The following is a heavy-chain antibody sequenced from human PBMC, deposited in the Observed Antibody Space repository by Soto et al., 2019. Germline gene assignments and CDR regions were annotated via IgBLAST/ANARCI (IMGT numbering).Heavy chain of an antibody. V-gene: IGHV3-23*01. CDR1: GFTFSSYA. CDR3: AQDLVDAEMAPAFDY. D-gene: IGHD2-21*01. CDR2: ISGSGGST. Sequence: EVQLLESGGGLVQPGGSLRLSCAASGFTFSSYAMSWVRQAPGKGLEWVSAISGSGGSTYYADSVKGRFTISRDNSKNTLYLQMNSLRAEDTAVYYCAQDLVDAEMAPAFDYWGQGTLVIVSS. J-gene: IGHJ4*02.